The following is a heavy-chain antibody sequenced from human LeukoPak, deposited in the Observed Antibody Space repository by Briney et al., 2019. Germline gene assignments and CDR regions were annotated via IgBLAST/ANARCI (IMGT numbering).Heavy chain of an antibody. V-gene: IGHV3-21*01. J-gene: IGHJ4*02. D-gene: IGHD5-12*01. CDR2: ISSSSSYL. CDR3: AREDIVATMTFDY. Sequence: GGSLRLSCAASGFTFNSYSMNWVRQAPGKGLEWVSSISSSSSYLYYADSVKGRFTISRDNAKSSLYLQMNSLRAEDTAVFYCAREDIVATMTFDYWGQGILVTVSS. CDR1: GFTFNSYS.